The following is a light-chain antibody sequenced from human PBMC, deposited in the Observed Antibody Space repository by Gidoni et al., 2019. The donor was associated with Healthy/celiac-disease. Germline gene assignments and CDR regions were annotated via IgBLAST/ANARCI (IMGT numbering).Light chain of an antibody. CDR2: DAS. V-gene: IGKV3-11*01. CDR1: QSVSSY. J-gene: IGKJ4*01. Sequence: TVVTQSLATLSLSPGELDTLSCRASQSVSSYLACYQQNPGQAPRLLIDDASNMATVIPAWCSGSSSGTDFTLTISGLEPEVVAVYYCQQRSSWPFTFGGXTKVEIK. CDR3: QQRSSWPFT.